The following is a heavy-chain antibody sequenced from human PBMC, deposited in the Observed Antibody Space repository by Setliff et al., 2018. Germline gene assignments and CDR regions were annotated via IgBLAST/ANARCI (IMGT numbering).Heavy chain of an antibody. Sequence: SETLSLTCSVSGDSISSSSYYWGWIRQPPGKGLEWIGSINYSGITYYSPSLQSRVIVSVDTSKNQFSLKLSSVTAADTAVYYCARLPGYCNGGNCYGYYTFDIWGQGTMVTVSS. J-gene: IGHJ3*02. D-gene: IGHD2-15*01. CDR2: INYSGIT. CDR3: ARLPGYCNGGNCYGYYTFDI. V-gene: IGHV4-39*01. CDR1: GDSISSSSYY.